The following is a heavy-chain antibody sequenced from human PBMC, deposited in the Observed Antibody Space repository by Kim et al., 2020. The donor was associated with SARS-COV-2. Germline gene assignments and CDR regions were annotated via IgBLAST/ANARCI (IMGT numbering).Heavy chain of an antibody. CDR2: ILYGGDT. CDR3: ARGRVPGV. Sequence: SETLSLTCTVSGGSVTSHYWSWSRQCPGKGLEWIGSILYGGDTNYNPFLRSRLTISLDTSKNEFSLKMSSMTAADTAIYYCARGRVPGVWGQGTTVIVSS. J-gene: IGHJ6*02. CDR1: GGSVTSHY. V-gene: IGHV4-59*02. D-gene: IGHD2-2*01.